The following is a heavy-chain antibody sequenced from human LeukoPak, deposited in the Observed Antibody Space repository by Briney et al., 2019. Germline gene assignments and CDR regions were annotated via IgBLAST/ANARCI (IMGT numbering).Heavy chain of an antibody. CDR2: IRYDGSNK. CDR1: GFTFSSYG. CDR3: ARDRWELLLSYYFDY. Sequence: GGSLRLSCAASGFTFSSYGMHWVRQAPGKGLKWMAFIRYDGSNKYYADSVKGRFTISRDNSKNTLYLQMNSLRAEDTAVYYCARDRWELLLSYYFDYWGQGTLVTVSS. V-gene: IGHV3-30*02. D-gene: IGHD1-26*01. J-gene: IGHJ4*02.